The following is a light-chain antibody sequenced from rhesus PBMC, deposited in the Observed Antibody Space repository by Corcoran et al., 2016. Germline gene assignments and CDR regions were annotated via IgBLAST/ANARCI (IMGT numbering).Light chain of an antibody. Sequence: DIQMTQSPSSLSASVGDRVTITCRASQGISTYLNWYQQKPGKAPKRLIYAASSVESGVPSRFSGSGSGTDFTLTISSLQPEDFATYYCLQYNSNPRTFGQGTKVEIK. J-gene: IGKJ1*01. V-gene: IGKV1-43*01. CDR2: AAS. CDR3: LQYNSNPRT. CDR1: QGISTY.